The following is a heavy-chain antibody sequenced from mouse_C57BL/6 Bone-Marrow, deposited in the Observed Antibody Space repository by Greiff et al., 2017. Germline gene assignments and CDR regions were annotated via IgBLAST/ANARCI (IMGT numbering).Heavy chain of an antibody. D-gene: IGHD4-1*01. Sequence: VQLQQPGAELVKPGASVKMSCKVSGYTFTSYWITWVKQRPGQGLEWIGDIYPTSGRTNYNEKFKSKAILTVDTSSNTAYLQISSLTSEDSAVFYCARSGRLGRNFDYWGQGTTLTVSS. J-gene: IGHJ2*01. V-gene: IGHV1-55*01. CDR2: IYPTSGRT. CDR1: GYTFTSYW. CDR3: ARSGRLGRNFDY.